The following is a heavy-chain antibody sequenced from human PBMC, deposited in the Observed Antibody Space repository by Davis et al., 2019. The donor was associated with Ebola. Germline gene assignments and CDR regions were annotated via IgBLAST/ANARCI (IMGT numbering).Heavy chain of an antibody. CDR3: ARHVYGDFWYFDL. CDR2: LGTSADT. D-gene: IGHD4-17*01. J-gene: IGHJ2*01. CDR1: GFVFRTYV. Sequence: GGSLRLSCAASGFVFRTYVMSWVRQAPGKGLEWVSTLGTSADTYYADSVKGRFTISRDNSKNTLYLQMNSLRAEDTAMYYCARHVYGDFWYFDLWGRGTRVTVSS. V-gene: IGHV3-23*01.